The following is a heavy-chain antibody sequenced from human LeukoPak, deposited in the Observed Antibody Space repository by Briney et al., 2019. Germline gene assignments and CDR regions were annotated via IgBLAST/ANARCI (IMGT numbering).Heavy chain of an antibody. CDR2: IYPGDSDT. Sequence: GESLKISCKGSGYSFTSYWIGWVRQMPGKGLEWMGIIYPGDSDTRYSPSFQGQVTISADKSISTAYLQWSSLKASDTAMYYCARHLLPRWLQTPHHYYMDVWGKGTTVTVSS. V-gene: IGHV5-51*01. CDR3: ARHLLPRWLQTPHHYYMDV. J-gene: IGHJ6*03. D-gene: IGHD5-24*01. CDR1: GYSFTSYW.